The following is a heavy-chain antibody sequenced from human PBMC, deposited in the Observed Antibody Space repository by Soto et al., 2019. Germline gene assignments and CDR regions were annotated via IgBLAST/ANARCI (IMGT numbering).Heavy chain of an antibody. V-gene: IGHV4-61*03. CDR2: IHYNGGT. J-gene: IGHJ4*02. D-gene: IGHD3-3*01. CDR1: GGSVSRRNYY. CDR3: ARKRWSGGGDY. Sequence: SGPRMVRPFGDLFLNCNGLGGSVSRRNYYLGRVREAPGNGLGWIAHIHYNGGTQYKPSLKSRVTISIDTSSNHFSLKFTSVTAADTAVYYCARKRWSGGGDYWGQGTLVTVSS.